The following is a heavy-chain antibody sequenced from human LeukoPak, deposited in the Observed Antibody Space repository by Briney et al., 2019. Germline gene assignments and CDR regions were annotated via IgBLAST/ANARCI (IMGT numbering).Heavy chain of an antibody. Sequence: SDTLSLTCTVSGGSISSYYWSWIRQPPGKGLEWIGYIYTSGSTNYNPSLKSRVTISVDTSKNQFSLKLSSVTAADTAVYYCGGGAGGSLFDYWGQGTLVTVSS. J-gene: IGHJ4*02. CDR3: GGGAGGSLFDY. CDR1: GGSISSYY. V-gene: IGHV4-4*09. CDR2: IYTSGST. D-gene: IGHD1-26*01.